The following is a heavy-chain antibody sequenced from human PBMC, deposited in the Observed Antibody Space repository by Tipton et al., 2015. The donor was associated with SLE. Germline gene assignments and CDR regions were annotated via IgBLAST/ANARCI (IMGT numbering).Heavy chain of an antibody. CDR3: AREVKSGRYDWFDP. V-gene: IGHV4-31*03. CDR2: IYDTETT. J-gene: IGHJ5*02. CDR1: GGSISSGNYY. Sequence: TLSLTCTVSGGSISSGNYYWTWIRQHPGKGLEWIGYIYDTETTYYNPSLKSRVTMSIDRSKNHFSLRLGSVSAADTAIYYCAREVKSGRYDWFDPWGQGTLVTVSS. D-gene: IGHD1-26*01.